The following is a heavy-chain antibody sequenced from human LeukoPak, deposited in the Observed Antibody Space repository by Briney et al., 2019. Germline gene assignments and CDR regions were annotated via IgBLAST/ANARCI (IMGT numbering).Heavy chain of an antibody. D-gene: IGHD3-10*01. V-gene: IGHV3-49*03. J-gene: IGHJ4*02. CDR2: IRSKAYGGTT. CDR1: GFTFGDYA. Sequence: PGGSLRLSCTASGFTFGDYAMSWFRQAPGKGLEWAGFIRSKAYGGTTEYAASVKGRFTISRDDSKSIAYLQMNSLKTEDTAVYYCTRDFINPLPQYYFDYWGQGTLVTVSS. CDR3: TRDFINPLPQYYFDY.